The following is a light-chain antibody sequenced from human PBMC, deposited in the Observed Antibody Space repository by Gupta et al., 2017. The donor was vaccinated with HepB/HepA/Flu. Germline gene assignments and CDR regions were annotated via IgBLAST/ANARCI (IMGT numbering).Light chain of an antibody. J-gene: IGLJ3*02. Sequence: QTMVTQDPSFSVSPGGTVTITCGLSSGSVSPNFYPAWYQQTPGQAPRTLVYNTNTRSSGVPDRCSGSILGNKDALTITGAQADDESDYDCLLYMGSGRAMFGGGTKLTVL. CDR1: SGSVSPNFY. CDR3: LLYMGSGRAM. V-gene: IGLV8-61*01. CDR2: NTN.